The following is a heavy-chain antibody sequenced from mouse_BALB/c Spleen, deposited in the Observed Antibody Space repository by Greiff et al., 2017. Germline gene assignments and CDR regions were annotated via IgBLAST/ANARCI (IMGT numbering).Heavy chain of an antibody. CDR3: AREYGNSWFAY. J-gene: IGHJ3*01. Sequence: QVQLQQSGPGLVAPSQSLSITCTVSGFSLTGYGVNWVRQPPGKGLEWLGMIWGDGSTDYNSALKSRLSISKDNSKSQVFLKMNSLQTDDTARYYCAREYGNSWFAYWGQGTLVTVSA. V-gene: IGHV2-6-7*01. CDR2: IWGDGST. D-gene: IGHD2-10*02. CDR1: GFSLTGYG.